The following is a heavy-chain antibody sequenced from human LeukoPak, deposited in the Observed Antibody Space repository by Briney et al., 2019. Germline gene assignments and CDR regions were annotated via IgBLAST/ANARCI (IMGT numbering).Heavy chain of an antibody. Sequence: SVKVSCKASGGTFISFAISWVRQAPGQGREGMGRIIPIFGTANYAQKFQGRVTITTHEYTSTAYMELSSLRSEDTAVYYCARGDYDFWNGPYNWFDPWGQGTLVTVSS. D-gene: IGHD3-3*01. V-gene: IGHV1-69*05. CDR3: ARGDYDFWNGPYNWFDP. J-gene: IGHJ5*02. CDR2: IIPIFGTA. CDR1: GGTFISFA.